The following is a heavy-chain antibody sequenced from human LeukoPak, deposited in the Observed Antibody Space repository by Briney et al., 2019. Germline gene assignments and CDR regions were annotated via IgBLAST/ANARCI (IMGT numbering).Heavy chain of an antibody. CDR1: GYSFTNYW. D-gene: IGHD3-22*01. CDR3: ARRNYYDSGDYRGAFDI. V-gene: IGHV5-51*01. J-gene: IGHJ3*02. CDR2: IYPGDSDT. Sequence: GESLKISCKASGYSFTNYWIGWVRQMPGKGLEWMGIIYPGDSDTKYSPSFQGQVTISADKSISTAYLQWSSLKASDTAMYYCARRNYYDSGDYRGAFDIWGQGTVVTVSS.